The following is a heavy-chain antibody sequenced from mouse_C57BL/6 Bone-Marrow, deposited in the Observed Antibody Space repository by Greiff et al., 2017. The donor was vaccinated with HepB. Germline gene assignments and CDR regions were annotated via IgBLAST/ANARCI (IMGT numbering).Heavy chain of an antibody. Sequence: EVKLQQSGPELVKPGASVKIPCKASGYTFTDYNMDWVKQSHGKSLEWIGDINPNNGGTIYNQKFKGKATLTVDKSSSTAYMELRSLTSEDTAVYYCARPIRYGSSYWYFDVWGTGTTVTVSS. J-gene: IGHJ1*03. D-gene: IGHD1-1*01. CDR1: GYTFTDYN. CDR3: ARPIRYGSSYWYFDV. CDR2: INPNNGGT. V-gene: IGHV1-18*01.